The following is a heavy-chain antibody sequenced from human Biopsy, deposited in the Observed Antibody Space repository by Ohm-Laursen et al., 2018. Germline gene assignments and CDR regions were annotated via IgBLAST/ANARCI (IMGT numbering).Heavy chain of an antibody. CDR3: ARGSPRRVSIFEASIYWFDT. CDR2: MIPNSGKT. D-gene: IGHD6-6*01. CDR1: GYSFTTYD. J-gene: IGHJ5*02. Sequence: SVKVSCKASGYSFTTYDVNWVRQARGQGLEWMGWMIPNSGKTGYAQRFQGRVTLTMNTSIGTAYMELSGLRPEDTAVYYCARGSPRRVSIFEASIYWFDTWGQGTLVTVSS. V-gene: IGHV1-8*01.